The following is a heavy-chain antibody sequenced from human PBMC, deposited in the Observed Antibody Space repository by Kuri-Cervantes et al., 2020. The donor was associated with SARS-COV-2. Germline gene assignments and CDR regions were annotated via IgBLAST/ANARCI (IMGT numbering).Heavy chain of an antibody. CDR2: IKKDGSEK. D-gene: IGHD6-19*01. CDR3: AREQWLELDAFDI. V-gene: IGHV3-7*01. J-gene: IGHJ3*02. CDR1: GFSFSMYW. Sequence: GESLKISCAASGFSFSMYWMSWVRQAPGKGLEWVANIKKDGSEKYYVDSVKGRFTISRDNAKNSLYLQMNSPRAEDTAVYYCAREQWLELDAFDIWGQGTMVTVSS.